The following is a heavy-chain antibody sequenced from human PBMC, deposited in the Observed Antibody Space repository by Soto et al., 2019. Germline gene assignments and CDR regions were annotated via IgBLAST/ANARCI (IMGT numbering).Heavy chain of an antibody. Sequence: GGSLRLSCAASGFTFTSYGMHWVRQAPGKGLEWMALILHDGSAEYYADSVKGRFTISRDNSKNALYLQMNSLRAEDTAVYYCARSRDGYSFYFYYGMDGWGQGTTVTVSS. CDR2: ILHDGSAE. V-gene: IGHV3-30*03. D-gene: IGHD4-4*01. CDR3: ARSRDGYSFYFYYGMDG. J-gene: IGHJ6*02. CDR1: GFTFTSYG.